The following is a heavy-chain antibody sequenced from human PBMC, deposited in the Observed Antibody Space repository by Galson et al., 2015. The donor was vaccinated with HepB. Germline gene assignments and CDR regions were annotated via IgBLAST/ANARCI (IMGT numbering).Heavy chain of an antibody. CDR3: ARGGDGYSTYAYYFDY. CDR2: IIPILGIA. CDR1: GGTFSSYA. J-gene: IGHJ4*02. D-gene: IGHD5-24*01. V-gene: IGHV1-69*04. Sequence: SVKVSCKASGGTFSSYAISWVRQAPGQGLEWMGRIIPILGIANYAQKFQGRVTITADKSTSTAYMELSSLRSEDTAVYYCARGGDGYSTYAYYFDYWGQGTLVTVSS.